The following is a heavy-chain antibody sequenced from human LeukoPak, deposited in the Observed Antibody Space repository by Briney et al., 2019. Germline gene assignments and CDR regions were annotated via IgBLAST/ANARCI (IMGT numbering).Heavy chain of an antibody. D-gene: IGHD6-13*01. Sequence: KPSETLSLTCTVSGYSINSAYYWGWIRQPPGKGLEWIGSIYHSGSPDYNPSLKSRVTISVDTSKNQFSLKLSSVTAADTAVYYCARAAAAGTRALDYWGQGTLVTVSS. CDR1: GYSINSAYY. CDR3: ARAAAAGTRALDY. V-gene: IGHV4-38-2*02. J-gene: IGHJ4*02. CDR2: IYHSGSP.